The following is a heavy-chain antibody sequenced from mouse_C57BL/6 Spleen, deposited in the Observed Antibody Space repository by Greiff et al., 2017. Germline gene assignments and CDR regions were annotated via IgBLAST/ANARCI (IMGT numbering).Heavy chain of an antibody. V-gene: IGHV1-15*01. J-gene: IGHJ3*01. CDR1: GYTFTDYE. Sequence: QVQLKESGAELVRPGASVTLSCKASGYTFTDYEMHWVKQTPVHGLEWIGAIDPETGGTAYNQKFKGKAILTADKSSSTAYMELRSLTSEDSAVYYCTRRGYPWFAYWGQGTLVTVSA. D-gene: IGHD2-2*01. CDR2: IDPETGGT. CDR3: TRRGYPWFAY.